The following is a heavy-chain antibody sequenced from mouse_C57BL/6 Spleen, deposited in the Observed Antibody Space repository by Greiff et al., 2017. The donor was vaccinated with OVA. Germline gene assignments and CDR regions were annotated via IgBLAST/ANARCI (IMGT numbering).Heavy chain of an antibody. CDR2: IRNKANGYTT. CDR1: FFPFPAYS. J-gene: IGHJ4*01. CDR3: ARYKDYDDPYYAMDY. D-gene: IGHD2-4*01. V-gene: IGHV7-3*01. Sequence: EVHLVESGGGLVQPCVSLLLSFSSSFFPFPAYSMSWVRQPPGKALEWLGFIRNKANGYTTEYSASVKGRFTISRDNSQSILYLQMNALRAEDSATYYCARYKDYDDPYYAMDYWGQGTSVTVSS.